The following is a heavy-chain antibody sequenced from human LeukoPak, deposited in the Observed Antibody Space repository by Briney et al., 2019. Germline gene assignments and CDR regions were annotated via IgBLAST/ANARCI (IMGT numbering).Heavy chain of an antibody. V-gene: IGHV4-31*03. CDR1: GGSISSGGYY. D-gene: IGHD6-13*01. CDR2: IYYSGST. Sequence: SQTQSLTCTVSGGSISSGGYYWSWIRQHPGKGLEWIGYIYYSGSTYYNPSLKSRVTISVDTSKNQFSLKLSSVTAADTAVYYCARGGSSWYGSPYFDYWGQGTLVTVSS. J-gene: IGHJ4*02. CDR3: ARGGSSWYGSPYFDY.